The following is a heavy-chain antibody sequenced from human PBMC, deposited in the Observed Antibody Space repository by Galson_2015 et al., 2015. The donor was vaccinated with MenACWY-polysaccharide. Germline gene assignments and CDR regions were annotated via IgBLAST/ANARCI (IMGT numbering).Heavy chain of an antibody. J-gene: IGHJ4*02. Sequence: SLRLSCAASGFSFSTYGMTWVRQAPGRGLEWVSGSGSGGGLYYADSVKGRFTVSRDNSKNTLYLQMNNPRAEDTAVYYCAKVGPRSSWTLGLDYWGQGTLSPSPQ. V-gene: IGHV3-23*01. CDR2: SGSGGGL. CDR1: GFSFSTYG. D-gene: IGHD6-13*01. CDR3: AKVGPRSSWTLGLDY.